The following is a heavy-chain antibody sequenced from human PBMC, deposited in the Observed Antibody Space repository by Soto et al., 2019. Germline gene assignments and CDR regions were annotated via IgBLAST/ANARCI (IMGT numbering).Heavy chain of an antibody. CDR2: ISGSGGST. J-gene: IGHJ4*02. V-gene: IGHV3-23*01. D-gene: IGHD5-12*01. CDR3: ASLPIRGYSGYDNFDC. Sequence: EVQLLESGGGLVQPGGSLRLSCAASGFTFSSYAMSWVRQAPGKGLEWVSAISGSGGSTYYADSVKGRFTISRDNSKNTLYLQMNSLRAEDTAVYYCASLPIRGYSGYDNFDCWGQGTLVTVSS. CDR1: GFTFSSYA.